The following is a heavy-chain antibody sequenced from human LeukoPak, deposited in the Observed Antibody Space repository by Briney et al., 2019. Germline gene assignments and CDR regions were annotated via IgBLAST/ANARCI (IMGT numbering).Heavy chain of an antibody. V-gene: IGHV3-48*03. CDR3: ARDPADYYDSSGYYYYYYGMDV. CDR2: ISSSGSTI. D-gene: IGHD3-22*01. J-gene: IGHJ6*02. CDR1: GFTFSSYE. Sequence: GGSLRLSCAASGFTFSSYEMNWVRQAPGEGLEWVSYISSSGSTIYYADSVKGRFTISRDNAKNSLYLQMNSLRAEDTAVYYCARDPADYYDSSGYYYYYYGMDVWGQGTTVTVSS.